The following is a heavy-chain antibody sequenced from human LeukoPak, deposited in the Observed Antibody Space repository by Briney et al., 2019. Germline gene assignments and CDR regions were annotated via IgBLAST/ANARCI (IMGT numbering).Heavy chain of an antibody. CDR1: GYTFTSYG. V-gene: IGHV1-18*01. CDR2: INTYNGNT. Sequence: ASVKVSCKASGYTFTSYGISWVRQAPGQGLEWMGWINTYNGNTNYAQKLQGRVTMTTDTSTSTAYMELRSLRSDDTAVYYCARGDVGYYYYYYMDVWGKGTTVTVSS. D-gene: IGHD1-26*01. J-gene: IGHJ6*03. CDR3: ARGDVGYYYYYYMDV.